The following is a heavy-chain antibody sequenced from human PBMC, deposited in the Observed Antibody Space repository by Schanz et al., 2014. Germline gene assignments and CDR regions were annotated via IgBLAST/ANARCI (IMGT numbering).Heavy chain of an antibody. CDR3: AKDLGPHSSSWYSYYYYGMDV. CDR2: IRYDGSNK. CDR1: GFTFSSYG. D-gene: IGHD6-13*01. Sequence: QVQLVGSGGGVVQPGGSLRLSCAASGFTFSSYGMHWVRQAPGKGLEWVAFIRYDGSNKYYADSVKGRFTISRDNSKNTLYLQMNSLRAEDTAVYYCAKDLGPHSSSWYSYYYYGMDVWGQGTTVTVSS. J-gene: IGHJ6*02. V-gene: IGHV3-30*02.